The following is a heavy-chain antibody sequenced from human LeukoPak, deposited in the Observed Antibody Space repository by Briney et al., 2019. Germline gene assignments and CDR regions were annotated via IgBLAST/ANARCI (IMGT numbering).Heavy chain of an antibody. CDR3: ASGRWAGSSWLDY. CDR2: MNPNSGNT. V-gene: IGHV1-8*01. D-gene: IGHD6-13*01. J-gene: IGHJ4*02. CDR1: GYTFTSYD. Sequence: ASVKVSCKASGYTFTSYDINWVRQATGQGLEWMGWMNPNSGNTGYAQKFQGRVTMTRDTSINTAYMELSSLRSEDTAVYYCASGRWAGSSWLDYWGQGTLVTVSS.